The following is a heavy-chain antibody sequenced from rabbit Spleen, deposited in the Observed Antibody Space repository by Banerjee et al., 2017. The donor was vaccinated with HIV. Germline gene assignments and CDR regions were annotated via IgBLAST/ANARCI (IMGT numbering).Heavy chain of an antibody. CDR1: GFSFSSNDY. Sequence: QSLEESGGDLVKPGASLTLTCTASGFSFSSNDYMCWVRQAPGKGLEWIACIHGGSRNNIYYASWAKGRFTISKTSSTTVTLQMTSLTAADTATYFCARDAGSGDYIDGVFNLWGPGTLVTVS. V-gene: IGHV1S40*01. CDR3: ARDAGSGDYIDGVFNL. J-gene: IGHJ4*01. CDR2: IHGGSRNNI. D-gene: IGHD8-1*01.